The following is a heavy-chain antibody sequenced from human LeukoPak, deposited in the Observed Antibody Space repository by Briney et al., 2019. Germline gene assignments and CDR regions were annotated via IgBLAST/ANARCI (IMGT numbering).Heavy chain of an antibody. V-gene: IGHV4-59*01. CDR3: ARDPSATAGFFDS. J-gene: IGHJ4*02. CDR2: MYYSGGT. D-gene: IGHD6-13*01. CDR1: GGSSNGYY. Sequence: PSETLSLTCTVSGGSSNGYYWTWIRQPPGKGLEWIGYMYYSGGTNYNPSLESRVAISIDTSKNQLYLTLTSVTAADTVVYYCARDPSATAGFFDSWGQGTLVTVSS.